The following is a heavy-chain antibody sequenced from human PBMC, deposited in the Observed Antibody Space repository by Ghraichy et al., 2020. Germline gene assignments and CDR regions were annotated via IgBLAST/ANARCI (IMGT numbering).Heavy chain of an antibody. Sequence: GGSLRLSCAASGFTFSSYWMSWVRQAPGKGLEWVANIKQDGSEKYYVDSVKGRFTISRDNAKNSLYLQMNSLRAEDTAVYYCARALPITMVRGVSPFFDYWGQGTLVTVSS. CDR3: ARALPITMVRGVSPFFDY. V-gene: IGHV3-7*01. CDR1: GFTFSSYW. J-gene: IGHJ4*02. CDR2: IKQDGSEK. D-gene: IGHD3-10*01.